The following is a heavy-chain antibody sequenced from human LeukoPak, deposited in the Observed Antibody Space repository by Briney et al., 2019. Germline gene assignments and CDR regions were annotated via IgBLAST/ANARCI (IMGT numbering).Heavy chain of an antibody. V-gene: IGHV3-21*01. Sequence: PGGSLRLSCAAYGFTFSSYSMNLVRQAPGKGLEWVSSISSSSSYIYYADSVKGRFTISRDNAKNSLYLQMNSLRAEDTAVYYCARDNRILHPNDYWGQGTLVTVSS. CDR3: ARDNRILHPNDY. J-gene: IGHJ4*02. CDR2: ISSSSSYI. D-gene: IGHD3-3*01. CDR1: GFTFSSYS.